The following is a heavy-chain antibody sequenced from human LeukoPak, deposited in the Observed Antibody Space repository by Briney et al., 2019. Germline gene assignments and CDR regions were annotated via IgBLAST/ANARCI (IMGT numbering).Heavy chain of an antibody. CDR2: MYLSGTT. J-gene: IGHJ4*02. Sequence: SGTLSLTCTVSGDSINSLDLWSWVRQPPGKGLEWIGEMYLSGTTHSNPSVKSRVTTSIDKSKNQFFLNLSSVTAADTAVYYCAGLVGRYSSGLYYYYFDYWGQGTLVTVSS. V-gene: IGHV4-4*02. CDR1: GDSINSLDL. CDR3: AGLVGRYSSGLYYYYFDY. D-gene: IGHD3-22*01.